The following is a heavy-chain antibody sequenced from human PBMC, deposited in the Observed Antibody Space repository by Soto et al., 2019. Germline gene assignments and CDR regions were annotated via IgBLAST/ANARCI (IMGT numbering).Heavy chain of an antibody. CDR2: ISSGSAYI. D-gene: IGHD1-26*01. J-gene: IGHJ5*02. CDR1: TVSMYS. CDR3: ARYQGGSYFSWFLP. V-gene: IGHV3-21*06. Sequence: EVQVVESGGGLVKPGGSLRLSCTFTVSMYSMNWVRQAPGEGLEWVASISSGSAYIKYAESVKGRFTTSRDNAKNSLHLQMNSLRADDPAIYHCARYQGGSYFSWFLPWGQGTLVTVPT.